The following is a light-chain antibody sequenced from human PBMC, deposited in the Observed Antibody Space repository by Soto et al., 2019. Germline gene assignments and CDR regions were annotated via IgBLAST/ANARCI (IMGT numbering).Light chain of an antibody. CDR3: HQRSTWPPT. J-gene: IGKJ3*01. Sequence: DIVLTQSPATLSLSPGERATLSCRASQTIDIYLAWYQQKPGQAPRLLIYDASNRATCIPARFSGSGSGTDFTLSIRGLEPEDSAVYYCHQRSTWPPTFGPGTKVEI. CDR1: QTIDIY. CDR2: DAS. V-gene: IGKV3-11*01.